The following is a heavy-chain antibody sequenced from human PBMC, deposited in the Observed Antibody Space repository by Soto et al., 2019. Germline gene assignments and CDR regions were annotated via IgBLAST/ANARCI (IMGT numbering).Heavy chain of an antibody. CDR2: IKSKTDGGTT. CDR1: GFTFSNAW. CDR3: SPDVALRYFDWLPRFEY. J-gene: IGHJ4*02. V-gene: IGHV3-15*01. Sequence: PGGSLRLSCAASGFTFSNAWMSWVRQAPGKGLEWVGRIKSKTDGGTTDYAAPVKGRFTISRDDSKDTLYLQMNSLKTEDTAVYXYSPDVALRYFDWLPRFEYWGQGTLVTVSS. D-gene: IGHD3-9*01.